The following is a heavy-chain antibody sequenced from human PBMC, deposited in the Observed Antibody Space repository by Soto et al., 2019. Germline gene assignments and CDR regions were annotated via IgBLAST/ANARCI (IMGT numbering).Heavy chain of an antibody. D-gene: IGHD1-26*01. V-gene: IGHV4-59*08. CDR2: VHHSWGS. J-gene: IGHJ6*02. CDR1: GGSISSYY. Sequence: QVQLQESGPGLVKPSETMSLSCTVSGGSISSYYWSWFRQSPGKRLEWIGYVHHSWGSSYNPSLKTRVALSLATSKSQFSLQVTSVTATVTAVYYCAQQGIGPLHCLVDVWGQGTTVTVSS. CDR3: AQQGIGPLHCLVDV.